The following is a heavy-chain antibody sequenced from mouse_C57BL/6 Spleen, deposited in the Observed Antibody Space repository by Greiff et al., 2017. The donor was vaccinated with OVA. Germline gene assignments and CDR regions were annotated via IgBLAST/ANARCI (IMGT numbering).Heavy chain of an antibody. Sequence: QVHVKQSGPGLVQPSQSLSITCTVSGFSLTSYGVHWVRQSPGKGLEWLGVIWSGGSTDYNAAFISRLSISKDNSKSQVFFKMNSLQADDTAIYYCASLYYGSSYGGYFDVWGTGTTVTVSS. CDR1: GFSLTSYG. CDR2: IWSGGST. D-gene: IGHD1-1*01. CDR3: ASLYYGSSYGGYFDV. J-gene: IGHJ1*03. V-gene: IGHV2-2*01.